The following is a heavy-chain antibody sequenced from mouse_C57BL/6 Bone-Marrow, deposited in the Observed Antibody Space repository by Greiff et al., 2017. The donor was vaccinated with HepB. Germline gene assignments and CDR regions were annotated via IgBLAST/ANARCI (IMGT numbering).Heavy chain of an antibody. CDR3: ARGDYGRYFDV. D-gene: IGHD1-1*01. CDR2: ISDGGSYT. J-gene: IGHJ1*03. V-gene: IGHV5-4*01. CDR1: GFTFSSYA. Sequence: EVQRVESGGGLVKPGGSLKLSCAASGFTFSSYAMSWVRQTPEKRLEWVATISDGGSYTYYPDNVKGRFTISRDNAKNNLYLHMSHLKSEDTAMYYCARGDYGRYFDVWGTGTTVTVSS.